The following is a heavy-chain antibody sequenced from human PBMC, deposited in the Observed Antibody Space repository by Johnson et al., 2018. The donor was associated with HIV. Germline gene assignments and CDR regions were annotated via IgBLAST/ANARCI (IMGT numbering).Heavy chain of an antibody. V-gene: IGHV3-30*03. CDR2: ISHDGSDK. D-gene: IGHD3-3*01. Sequence: VQLLESGGRVVQPGRSLRLSCAASGFTFSSYGMHWVRQAPGKGLEWVAVISHDGSDKNYADSVKGRFTISRDDSKNRLHLQMNSLKTEDTAVYYCTTGLTIFGVVILDAFDIWGQGTMVTVSS. CDR3: TTGLTIFGVVILDAFDI. J-gene: IGHJ3*02. CDR1: GFTFSSYG.